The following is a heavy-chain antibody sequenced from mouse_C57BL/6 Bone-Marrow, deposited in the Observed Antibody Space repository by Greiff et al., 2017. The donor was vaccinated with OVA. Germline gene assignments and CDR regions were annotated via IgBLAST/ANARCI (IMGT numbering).Heavy chain of an antibody. J-gene: IGHJ4*01. V-gene: IGHV1-64*01. Sequence: QVQLQQPGAELVKPGASVKLSCKASGYTFTSYWMHWVKQRPGQGLEWIGMIHPNSGSTNYNEKFKSKATLTVDKSSSTAYMQLSSLTSEDSAVYYCALYLLPTTVYGVDYWGQGTSVTVSS. CDR1: GYTFTSYW. D-gene: IGHD1-1*01. CDR2: IHPNSGST. CDR3: ALYLLPTTVYGVDY.